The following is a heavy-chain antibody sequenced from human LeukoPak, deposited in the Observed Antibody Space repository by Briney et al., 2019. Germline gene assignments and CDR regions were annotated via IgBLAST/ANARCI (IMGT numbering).Heavy chain of an antibody. V-gene: IGHV3-23*01. D-gene: IGHD3-16*01. J-gene: IGHJ4*02. CDR1: GITFSNYG. CDR2: LSGSGGGI. CDR3: ANRGVVLRVILVGFHKEAYYFDS. Sequence: GGSLRLSCAVSGITFSNYGMRWARQAPGKGLEWVEGLSGSGGGINYAGSGKGPFTISRDNRKNTLYMQMNSLRAEDTAVYFCANRGVVLRVILVGFHKEAYYFDSWGQGALVTVSS.